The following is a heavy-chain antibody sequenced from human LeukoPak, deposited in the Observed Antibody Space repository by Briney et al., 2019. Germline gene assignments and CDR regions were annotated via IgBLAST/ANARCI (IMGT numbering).Heavy chain of an antibody. Sequence: GGSLRLSCAASGFTFSSYEMNWVRQAPGKGLEWVSYISSSGSTIYYADSVKGRFTISRDNAKNSLYLQMNSLRAEDTAVYYCARLGGYDFWSGYKKGSFDCWGQGTLVTVSS. CDR1: GFTFSSYE. CDR3: ARLGGYDFWSGYKKGSFDC. J-gene: IGHJ4*02. CDR2: ISSSGSTI. D-gene: IGHD3-3*01. V-gene: IGHV3-48*03.